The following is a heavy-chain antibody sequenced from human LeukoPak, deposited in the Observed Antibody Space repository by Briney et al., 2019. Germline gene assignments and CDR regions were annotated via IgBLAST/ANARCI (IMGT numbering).Heavy chain of an antibody. CDR3: ARGPPTLAGDPREYYFDF. D-gene: IGHD7-27*01. Sequence: SETLSLTCAVYGGSFSGYYWSSIRQPPGKGLEWIGEINHRGSTKYNPSLKRRVTISVDTSKNQFSLKLNSVTAADTAVYYCARGPPTLAGDPREYYFDFSGQGTLVTVSS. CDR1: GGSFSGYY. J-gene: IGHJ4*02. CDR2: INHRGST. V-gene: IGHV4-34*01.